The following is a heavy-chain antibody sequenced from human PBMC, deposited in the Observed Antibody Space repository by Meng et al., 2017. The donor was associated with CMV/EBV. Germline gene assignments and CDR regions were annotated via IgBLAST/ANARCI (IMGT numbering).Heavy chain of an antibody. Sequence: SETLSLTCTVSGYSISSGYYWGWIRQPPRKGLEWIGSIYHSGSTYYNPSLKSRVTISVDTSKNQFSLKLSSVTAADTAVYYCARDDCSGGSCYGYWGQGTLVTVSS. V-gene: IGHV4-38-2*02. D-gene: IGHD2-15*01. CDR2: IYHSGST. CDR3: ARDDCSGGSCYGY. CDR1: GYSISSGYY. J-gene: IGHJ4*02.